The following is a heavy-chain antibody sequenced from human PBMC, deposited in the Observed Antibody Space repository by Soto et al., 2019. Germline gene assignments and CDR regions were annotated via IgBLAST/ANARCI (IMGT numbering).Heavy chain of an antibody. Sequence: SQTLSLTCAISGDSVSSNSAAWNWIRQFPSRGLEWLGRTYYRSKWYNDYAVSVKSRITINPDTSKNQFSLQLNSVTPEDTAVYYCARVRAWGYCSSTSCYTFYYYGMDVWGQGTTVTV. D-gene: IGHD2-2*02. CDR1: GDSVSSNSAA. CDR2: TYYRSKWYN. V-gene: IGHV6-1*01. J-gene: IGHJ6*02. CDR3: ARVRAWGYCSSTSCYTFYYYGMDV.